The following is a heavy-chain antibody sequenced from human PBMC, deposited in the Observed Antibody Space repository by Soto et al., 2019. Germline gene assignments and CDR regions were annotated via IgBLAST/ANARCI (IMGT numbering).Heavy chain of an antibody. CDR1: GYTFTSYY. CDR2: INPSGGST. Sequence: ASVKVSCKASGYTFTSYYMHWVRQAPGQGLEWMGIINPSGGSTSYAQKFQGRVTMTRDTSTSTVYMELSSLRSEDTAVYYCARVGRRLFKEEVVVAASGPPDFDYWGQGTLVTVSS. D-gene: IGHD2-15*01. CDR3: ARVGRRLFKEEVVVAASGPPDFDY. J-gene: IGHJ4*02. V-gene: IGHV1-46*03.